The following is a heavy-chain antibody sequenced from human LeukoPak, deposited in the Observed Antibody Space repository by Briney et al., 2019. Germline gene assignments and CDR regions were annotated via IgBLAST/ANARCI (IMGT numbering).Heavy chain of an antibody. J-gene: IGHJ3*02. CDR3: ATVVPTEGVWSGYYKIFDAFDI. Sequence: ASVKVSCKASGYTFTDYYMHWVQQAPGKGLEWMGRVDPEDGETIYAEKFQGRVTITADTSTDTAYMELSSLRSEDTAVYYCATVVPTEGVWSGYYKIFDAFDIWGQGTMVTVSS. CDR2: VDPEDGET. D-gene: IGHD3-3*01. V-gene: IGHV1-69-2*01. CDR1: GYTFTDYY.